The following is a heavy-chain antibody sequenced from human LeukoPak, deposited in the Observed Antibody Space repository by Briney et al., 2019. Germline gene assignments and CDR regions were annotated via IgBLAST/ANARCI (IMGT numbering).Heavy chain of an antibody. CDR2: IYTSGST. J-gene: IGHJ5*02. CDR1: GGSFSSYY. V-gene: IGHV4-59*10. D-gene: IGHD6-25*01. CDR3: ARHGPGIAPVLPRWFDP. Sequence: SETLSLTCAVYGGSFSSYYWSWIRQPAGKGLEWIGRIYTSGSTYYNPSLKSRVTISVDTSKNQFSLKLSSVTAADTAVYYCARHGPGIAPVLPRWFDPWGQGTLVTVSS.